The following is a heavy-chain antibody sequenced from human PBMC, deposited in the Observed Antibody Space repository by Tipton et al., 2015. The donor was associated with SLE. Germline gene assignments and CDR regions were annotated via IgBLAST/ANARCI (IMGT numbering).Heavy chain of an antibody. CDR1: GGSISNYY. V-gene: IGHV4-59*08. D-gene: IGHD6-13*01. CDR3: ARHGPPIAATGLDY. J-gene: IGHJ4*02. Sequence: TLSLTCSVSGGSISNYYWSWIRQPPGKGLEWIGYIFYSGSTNYTPSLKSRVTISVDTSKNQFSLKLSSVTATDTAVYYCARHGPPIAATGLDYWGQGTLVTVSS. CDR2: IFYSGST.